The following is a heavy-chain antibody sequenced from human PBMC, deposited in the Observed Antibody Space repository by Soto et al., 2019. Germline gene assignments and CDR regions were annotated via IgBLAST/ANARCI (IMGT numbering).Heavy chain of an antibody. V-gene: IGHV1-58*02. D-gene: IGHD4-17*01. CDR3: AAEGSYGDYSLDY. CDR1: GFTFTSSA. Sequence: ASVKVSCKASGFTFTSSAMQWVRQARGQRLEWIGWIVVGSGNTNYAQKFQERVTITRDMSTSTAYMELSSLRSEDTAVYYCAAEGSYGDYSLDYWGQGTLVTVSS. CDR2: IVVGSGNT. J-gene: IGHJ4*02.